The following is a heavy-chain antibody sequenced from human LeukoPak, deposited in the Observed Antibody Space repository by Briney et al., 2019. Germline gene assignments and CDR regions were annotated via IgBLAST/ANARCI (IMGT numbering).Heavy chain of an antibody. CDR1: GFTFSIYA. V-gene: IGHV3-30*04. CDR3: ARDYSSPSRYFDY. Sequence: GGSLRLSCAASGFTFSIYAMHWVRQAPGKGLEWVAVISYDGSNKYYADSVKGRFTISRDNSKNTLYLQMNSLRAEDTAVYYCARDYSSPSRYFDYWGQGTLVTVSS. D-gene: IGHD6-6*01. J-gene: IGHJ4*02. CDR2: ISYDGSNK.